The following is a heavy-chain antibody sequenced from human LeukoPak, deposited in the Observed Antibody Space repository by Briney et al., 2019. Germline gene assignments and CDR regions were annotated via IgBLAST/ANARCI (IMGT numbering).Heavy chain of an antibody. CDR1: GFTFSNAW. CDR2: INSGGSTL. D-gene: IGHD1-1*01. Sequence: KSGGSLRLSCAASGFTFSNAWMSWVRQAPGKGLEWVSYINSGGSTLYYADSVKGRFTISRDNAKNSLYLQMNSLRAEDTAVYYCARIHNLGILAHFDYWGQGTLVTVSS. J-gene: IGHJ4*02. V-gene: IGHV3-11*04. CDR3: ARIHNLGILAHFDY.